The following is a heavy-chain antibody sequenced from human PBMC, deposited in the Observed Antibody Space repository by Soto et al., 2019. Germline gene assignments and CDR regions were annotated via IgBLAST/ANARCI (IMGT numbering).Heavy chain of an antibody. CDR3: ARDRGVTIDPDHFYYYYGMDV. V-gene: IGHV4-59*01. J-gene: IGHJ6*02. Sequence: SETLSLTCTVSGGSISSYYWSWIRQPPGKGLEWIGYIYYSGSTNYNPSLKSRVTISVDTSKNQFSLKLSSVTAADTAVYYCARDRGVTIDPDHFYYYYGMDVWGQGTTVTVSS. CDR1: GGSISSYY. D-gene: IGHD4-4*01. CDR2: IYYSGST.